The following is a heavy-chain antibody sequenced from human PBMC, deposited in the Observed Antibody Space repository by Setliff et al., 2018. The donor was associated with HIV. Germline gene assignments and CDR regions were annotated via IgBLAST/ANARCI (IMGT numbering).Heavy chain of an antibody. V-gene: IGHV4-59*01. CDR2: IYYSGET. J-gene: IGHJ3*02. CDR1: GGSINNYF. Sequence: PSETLSLTCTVSGGSINNYFWSRIRQSPGRGLEWIGYIYYSGETNYNPSLKSRVTFSVDTSKNQFSLKLSSVTAADSAVYYCARDYYNFQDMWGQGTMVTVSS. CDR3: ARDYYNFQDM. D-gene: IGHD3-3*01.